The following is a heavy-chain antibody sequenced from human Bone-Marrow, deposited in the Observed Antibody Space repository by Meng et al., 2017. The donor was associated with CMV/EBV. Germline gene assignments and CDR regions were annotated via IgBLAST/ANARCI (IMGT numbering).Heavy chain of an antibody. J-gene: IGHJ6*02. CDR1: GFTFSSYS. CDR2: ISSSGSTI. CDR3: ARDAGYCSSTSRSCAHYGMDF. D-gene: IGHD2-2*01. Sequence: GGSLRLSCAASGFTFSSYSMNWVRQAPGKGLEWVSYISSSGSTIYYADSVKGRFTISRDNAKNSLYLQMNSLRAEDTAVYYCARDAGYCSSTSRSCAHYGMDFWGQGNTVTVSS. V-gene: IGHV3-48*04.